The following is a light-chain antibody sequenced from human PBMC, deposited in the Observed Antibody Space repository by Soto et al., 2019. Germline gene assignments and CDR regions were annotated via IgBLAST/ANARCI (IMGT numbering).Light chain of an antibody. Sequence: QSVLTQPPSVSAAPGQKVTISCSGSSSNIGNNYVSWYQQVPGTPPKLLIYENIKRRSGIPDRFSGSKSGTSATLDITGLQTGDEADYFCGTWDSSLSAGGIFGTGTKVTVL. J-gene: IGLJ1*01. V-gene: IGLV1-51*02. CDR2: ENI. CDR1: SSNIGNNY. CDR3: GTWDSSLSAGGI.